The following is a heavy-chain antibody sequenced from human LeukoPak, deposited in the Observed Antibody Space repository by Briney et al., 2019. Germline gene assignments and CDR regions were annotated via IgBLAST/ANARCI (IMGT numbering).Heavy chain of an antibody. Sequence: SETLSLTCAVSGGSISSSNWWSWVRQPPGKGLEWIGEIYHSGSTYYNPSLKSRVTISVDKSKNQFSLKLSSVTAADTAVYYCARMYSSAYYGMDVWGKGTTVTVSS. D-gene: IGHD6-19*01. V-gene: IGHV4-4*02. CDR2: IYHSGST. CDR3: ARMYSSAYYGMDV. J-gene: IGHJ6*04. CDR1: GGSISSSNW.